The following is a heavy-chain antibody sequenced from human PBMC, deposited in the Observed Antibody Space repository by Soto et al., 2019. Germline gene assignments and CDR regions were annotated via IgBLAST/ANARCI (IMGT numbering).Heavy chain of an antibody. D-gene: IGHD1-1*01. CDR2: IYYSGST. Sequence: PSETLSLTCTVSGGSISSGGYYWSWIRQHPGKGLEWIGYIYYSGSTYHNPSLKSRVTISVDTSKNQFSLKLSSVTAADTAVYYCARDLGPSLQYFDYWGQGTLVTVSS. CDR1: GGSISSGGYY. J-gene: IGHJ4*02. V-gene: IGHV4-31*03. CDR3: ARDLGPSLQYFDY.